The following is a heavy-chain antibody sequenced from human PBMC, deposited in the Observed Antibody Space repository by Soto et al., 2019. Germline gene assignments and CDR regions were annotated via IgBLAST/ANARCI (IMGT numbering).Heavy chain of an antibody. V-gene: IGHV3-23*01. Sequence: EVQVLESGGGLVQPGGSLRLSCADPEFTFSTYAMTWVRQAPGGRLEWVSSITGNGVGRSYADPVKGRFTVSRDNSKYTLFIRMNSLRVEDTALSYCTRDPNGDHIGAFEFWGQGIKVTVSS. D-gene: IGHD4-17*01. CDR3: TRDPNGDHIGAFEF. CDR1: EFTFSTYA. J-gene: IGHJ3*01. CDR2: ITGNGVGR.